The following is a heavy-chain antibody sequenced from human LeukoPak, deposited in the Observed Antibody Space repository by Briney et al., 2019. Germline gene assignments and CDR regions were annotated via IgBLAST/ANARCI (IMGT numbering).Heavy chain of an antibody. CDR2: INPAGRST. V-gene: IGHV3-74*01. CDR3: ARGVRGSYGTDL. J-gene: IGHJ5*02. D-gene: IGHD1-26*01. Sequence: GGSLRLSCAASGFTFSSDWMHWVRQAQGQGLVWVSRINPAGRSTNYADSVKGRFTIYRDNAMNTLYLHLNSLRAEDTAVYYCARGVRGSYGTDLWGQGTLVTVSS. CDR1: GFTFSSDW.